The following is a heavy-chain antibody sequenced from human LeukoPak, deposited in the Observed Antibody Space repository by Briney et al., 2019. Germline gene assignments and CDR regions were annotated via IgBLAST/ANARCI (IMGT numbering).Heavy chain of an antibody. V-gene: IGHV1-8*01. CDR3: ARGDTTVDKFDY. CDR1: GYTFTNYD. D-gene: IGHD5-18*01. J-gene: IGHJ4*02. CDR2: INPNNGNA. Sequence: ASVRVSCKASGYTFTNYDINWVRQAPGQGLEWMGWINPNNGNAGYAQKFQDKVTMTRDTSISTAYMQLSSLRSDDTAIYYCARGDTTVDKFDYWGQGTLVIVSS.